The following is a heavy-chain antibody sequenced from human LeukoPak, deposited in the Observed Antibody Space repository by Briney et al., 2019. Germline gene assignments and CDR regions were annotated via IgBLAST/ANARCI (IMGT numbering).Heavy chain of an antibody. Sequence: GGSLRLSCAASGFTFTTYWMGWVRQAPGKGLEWVANIKQDGSEQYYVDSVKGRCTISRDNSKNTLYLQMNSLRVEDTAVYYCARGLFLSGYLDAFDIWGQGTVVTVSS. V-gene: IGHV3-7*03. CDR1: GFTFTTYW. D-gene: IGHD3-22*01. CDR3: ARGLFLSGYLDAFDI. J-gene: IGHJ3*02. CDR2: IKQDGSEQ.